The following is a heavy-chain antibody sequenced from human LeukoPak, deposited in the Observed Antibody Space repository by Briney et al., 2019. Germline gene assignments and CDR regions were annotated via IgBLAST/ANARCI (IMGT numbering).Heavy chain of an antibody. CDR3: ARSLTGSAPISFDI. Sequence: SQTLSLTCTVSGGSISRGSYYWSWIRQPAGKGLEWIGRIYTSGSTNYNPSLKSRVTISVDTSKNQFSLKLSSVTAADTAVYYCARSLTGSAPISFDIWGQGTMVTVSS. CDR2: IYTSGST. J-gene: IGHJ3*02. D-gene: IGHD3-9*01. CDR1: GGSISRGSYY. V-gene: IGHV4-61*02.